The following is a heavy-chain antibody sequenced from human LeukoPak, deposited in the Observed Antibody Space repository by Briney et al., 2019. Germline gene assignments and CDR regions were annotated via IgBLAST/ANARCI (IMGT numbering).Heavy chain of an antibody. CDR1: GGSINNYY. Sequence: SETLSLTCTVSGGSINNYYWSWVRQPPGKGLEWIGFIHYTGRTNYNPSLKSRVTISVDTSKNQFSLQLSSVTAADTAVYYCARYGLAGYYFDYWGQGTLVTVSS. CDR3: ARYGLAGYYFDY. D-gene: IGHD2-15*01. J-gene: IGHJ4*02. CDR2: IHYTGRT. V-gene: IGHV4-59*01.